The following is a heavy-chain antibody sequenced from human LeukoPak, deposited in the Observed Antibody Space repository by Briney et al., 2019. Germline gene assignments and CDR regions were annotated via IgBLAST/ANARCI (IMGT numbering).Heavy chain of an antibody. Sequence: SQTLSLTCAVSGGSISSGGYSWSWIRQPPGKGLEWIGYIYHSGSTYYNPSLKSRVTISVDRSKNQFSLKLSSVTAADTAVYYCARGFGGVNVIPYYFDYWGQGTLVTVSS. D-gene: IGHD3-16*02. J-gene: IGHJ4*02. CDR1: GGSISSGGYS. CDR3: ARGFGGVNVIPYYFDY. V-gene: IGHV4-30-2*01. CDR2: IYHSGST.